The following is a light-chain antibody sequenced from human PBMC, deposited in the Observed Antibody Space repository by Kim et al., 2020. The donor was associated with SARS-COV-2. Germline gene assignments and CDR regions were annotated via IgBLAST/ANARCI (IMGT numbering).Light chain of an antibody. Sequence: SYELTQPPSVSVSPGQTASITCSGDKLGDKYACWYQQRPGQSPVQVIYQDSKRPSGIPERFSGSNSGNTATLTISGTQAMDEADYYCQAWDSSTSGVFGG. J-gene: IGLJ2*01. CDR1: KLGDKY. V-gene: IGLV3-1*01. CDR3: QAWDSSTSGV. CDR2: QDS.